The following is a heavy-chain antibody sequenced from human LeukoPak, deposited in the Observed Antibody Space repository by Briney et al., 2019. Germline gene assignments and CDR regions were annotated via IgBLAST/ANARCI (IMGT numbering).Heavy chain of an antibody. D-gene: IGHD3-3*01. CDR2: IYPGDSDT. V-gene: IGHV5-51*01. J-gene: IGHJ4*02. CDR3: ARGVGTFDY. CDR1: GYSLTNYW. Sequence: GESLKISCKVSGYSLTNYWIGWVRQMPGKGLECMGIIYPGDSDTRYSPSFQGHVTISADKSILTAYLQWSSLKASYTAMYYCARGVGTFDYWGQGSLVTVSS.